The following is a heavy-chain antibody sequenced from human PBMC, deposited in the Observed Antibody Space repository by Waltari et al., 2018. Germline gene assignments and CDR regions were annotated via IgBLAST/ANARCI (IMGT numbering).Heavy chain of an antibody. Sequence: EVQLVESGGGLVQPGGSLRLSCAASGFTFSAYRMHWVRQAPGKGLVGVSLINADGRAKLYADSGKGRFTMSRDNAKDTLYLQMNSLRGEDTAVDYCASQISGVVFWGQGTLVTVSS. CDR1: GFTFSAYR. J-gene: IGHJ4*02. D-gene: IGHD3-3*01. CDR3: ASQISGVVF. CDR2: INADGRAK. V-gene: IGHV3-74*01.